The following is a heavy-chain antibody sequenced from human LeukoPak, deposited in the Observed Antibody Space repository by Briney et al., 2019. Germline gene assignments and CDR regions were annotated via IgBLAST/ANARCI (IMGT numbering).Heavy chain of an antibody. Sequence: PGGSLRLSCAASGFTFSSYAMSWVRQAPGKGLEWVSAISGSGGSTYYADSVQSRFTISRDNSKNTLYLQMNSLRAEDTAVYYCAKDRYYYDSSAYMGGVFDYWGQGTLVTVSS. CDR3: AKDRYYYDSSAYMGGVFDY. V-gene: IGHV3-23*01. CDR1: GFTFSSYA. D-gene: IGHD3-22*01. J-gene: IGHJ4*02. CDR2: ISGSGGST.